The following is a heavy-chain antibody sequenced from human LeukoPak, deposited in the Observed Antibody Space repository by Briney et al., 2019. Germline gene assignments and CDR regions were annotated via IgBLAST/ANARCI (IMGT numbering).Heavy chain of an antibody. D-gene: IGHD5-12*01. CDR2: IYYSGST. CDR3: ARWKGSGYDSIDY. J-gene: IGHJ4*02. V-gene: IGHV4-39*07. Sequence: SETLSLTCTVSGGSISSSSYYWGWIRQPPGKGLEWIGSIYYSGSTYYNPSLKSRVTISVDTSKNQFSLKLSSVTAADTAVYYCARWKGSGYDSIDYWGQGTLVTVSS. CDR1: GGSISSSSYY.